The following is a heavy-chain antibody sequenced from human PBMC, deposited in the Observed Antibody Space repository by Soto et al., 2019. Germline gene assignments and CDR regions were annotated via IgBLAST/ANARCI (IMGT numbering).Heavy chain of an antibody. D-gene: IGHD5-12*01. CDR3: ARVSVEMATISWFDP. V-gene: IGHV1-69*06. CDR2: IIPIFGTA. J-gene: IGHJ5*02. Sequence: ASVKVSCKASGGTFSSYSISWVRQSPGQGLGWMGGIIPIFGTANYAQKFQGRVTITADKSTSTAYMELSSLRSEDTAVYYCARVSVEMATISWFDPWGQGTLVTVSS. CDR1: GGTFSSYS.